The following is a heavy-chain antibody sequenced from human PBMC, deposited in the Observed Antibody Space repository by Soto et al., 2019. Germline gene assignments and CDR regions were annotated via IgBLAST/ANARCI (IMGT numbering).Heavy chain of an antibody. J-gene: IGHJ6*02. CDR3: ARDKSYALAV. V-gene: IGHV3-74*03. CDR1: GFDFSNSW. Sequence: EVQRVESGGGFVQPGGSLRLSCAASGFDFSNSWMHWVRQVPGKGLVWVSHINSDGSSTTYADSVKGRFTISRDNARTTVYLQLDSLRVEDTAVYYCARDKSYALAVWGQGTTVTVSS. D-gene: IGHD4-17*01. CDR2: INSDGSST.